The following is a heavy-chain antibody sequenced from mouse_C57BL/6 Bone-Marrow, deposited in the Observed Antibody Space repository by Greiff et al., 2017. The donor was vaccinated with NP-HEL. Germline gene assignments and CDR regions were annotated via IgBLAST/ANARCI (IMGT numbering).Heavy chain of an antibody. CDR2: ISDGGSYT. CDR1: GFTFSSYA. D-gene: IGHD1-1*01. V-gene: IGHV5-4*03. J-gene: IGHJ3*01. CDR3: ASPDYYGSSYLFAY. Sequence: EVMLVESGGGLVKPGGSLKLSCAASGFTFSSYAMSWVRQTPEKRLEWVATISDGGSYTYYPDNVKGRFTISRDNAKNNLYLQMSHLKSEDTAMYYCASPDYYGSSYLFAYWGQGTLVTVSA.